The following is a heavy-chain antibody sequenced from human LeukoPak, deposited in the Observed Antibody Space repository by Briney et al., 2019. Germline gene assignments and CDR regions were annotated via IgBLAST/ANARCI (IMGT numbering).Heavy chain of an antibody. D-gene: IGHD6-13*01. CDR3: ASFSSSWYKYAFDI. V-gene: IGHV1-18*01. CDR1: GYTFTSYG. J-gene: IGHJ3*02. Sequence: ASVKVSCKASGYTFTSYGISWVRQAPGQGLEWMGWISAYNGNTNYAQKLQGRVTMTTDTSTSTAYMELRSLRSDDTAVYYCASFSSSWYKYAFDIWGQGTMVTLFS. CDR2: ISAYNGNT.